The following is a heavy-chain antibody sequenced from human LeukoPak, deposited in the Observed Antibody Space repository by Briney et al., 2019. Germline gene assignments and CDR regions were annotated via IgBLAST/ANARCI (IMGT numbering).Heavy chain of an antibody. CDR3: ARVRGYSYGYWRGLDY. Sequence: ASVKVSCKASGYTFTSYDINWVRQATGQGLEWMGWMNPNSGNTGYAQKFQGRVTMTRNTSISTAYMELSSLRSEDTAVYYCARVRGYSYGYWRGLDYWGQGTLVTVSS. J-gene: IGHJ4*02. CDR1: GYTFTSYD. V-gene: IGHV1-8*01. D-gene: IGHD5-18*01. CDR2: MNPNSGNT.